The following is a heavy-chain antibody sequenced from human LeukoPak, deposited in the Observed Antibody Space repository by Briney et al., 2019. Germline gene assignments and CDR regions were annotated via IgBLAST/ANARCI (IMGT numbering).Heavy chain of an antibody. J-gene: IGHJ6*03. D-gene: IGHD3-16*01. CDR3: AKEGDQFRGYLDA. CDR1: GFMFSRLG. V-gene: IGHV3-33*06. Sequence: TGGSLRLSCAASGFMFSRLGMQWVRQAPGEGLEWAAMIWHDGSVEEYADSVKGRFTISRDNSRNTLYLQMNSLRDDDTAVYYCAKEGDQFRGYLDAWGKGTTVTVSS. CDR2: IWHDGSVE.